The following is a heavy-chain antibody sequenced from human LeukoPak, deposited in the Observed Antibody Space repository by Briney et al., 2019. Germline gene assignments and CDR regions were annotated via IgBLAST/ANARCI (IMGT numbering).Heavy chain of an antibody. CDR1: GYTFTSYG. CDR3: ARAGTSDDISVYSSGWYGYYFDY. D-gene: IGHD6-19*01. CDR2: ISAYNGNT. V-gene: IGHV1-18*01. J-gene: IGHJ4*02. Sequence: ASVKVSCKASGYTFTSYGISWVRQAPGQGLEWMGWISAYNGNTNYAQKLQGRVTMTTDTSTSTAYMGLRSLRSDDTAVYYCARAGTSDDISVYSSGWYGYYFDYWGQGTLVTVSS.